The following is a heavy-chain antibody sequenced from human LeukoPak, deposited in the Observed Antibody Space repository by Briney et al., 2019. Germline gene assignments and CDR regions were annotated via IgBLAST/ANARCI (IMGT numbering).Heavy chain of an antibody. CDR3: ATSRPYDFWSGYTLDY. D-gene: IGHD3-3*01. Sequence: RASETLSLTCNVSYSSSTSGHFYVWIRQPPGKGLDWIGSIYHTGSTYYSPSLKSRVTIPRDTSKNQFSLRLTSVTAADTAVYYCATSRPYDFWSGYTLDYWGQGTLVTVSS. CDR2: IYHTGST. V-gene: IGHV4-38-2*02. J-gene: IGHJ4*02. CDR1: YSSSTSGHF.